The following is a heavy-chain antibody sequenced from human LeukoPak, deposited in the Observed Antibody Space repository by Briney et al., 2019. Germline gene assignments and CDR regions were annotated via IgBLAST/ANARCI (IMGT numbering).Heavy chain of an antibody. J-gene: IGHJ4*02. CDR1: GFTFITYG. V-gene: IGHV3-30*03. CDR3: ASNRLSGYDPSPFDY. D-gene: IGHD3-16*01. Sequence: GGSLRLSCAASGFTFITYGMHWVRQAPGKGLEWVAVISYDGSNKYYADPVKGRFTISRDNSKNTLYLQMNSLRAEDTAVYYCASNRLSGYDPSPFDYWGQGTLVTVSS. CDR2: ISYDGSNK.